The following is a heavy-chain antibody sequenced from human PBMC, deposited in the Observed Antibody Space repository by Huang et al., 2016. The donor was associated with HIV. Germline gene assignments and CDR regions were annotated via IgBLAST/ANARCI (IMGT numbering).Heavy chain of an antibody. CDR3: TRDGTTASYYSESSGFDL. D-gene: IGHD3-22*01. J-gene: IGHJ4*02. Sequence: QVQLVQSGAEVTKPGASVKVSCKVTGFIITDYYMHWVRQAPGQGLEWMGGFNPNSGGSKYAQKFQGRGTMTTDTSVSTVYMVLSSLRSDDTATYYCTRDGTTASYYSESSGFDLWGQGTLVTVSS. CDR1: GFIITDYY. V-gene: IGHV1-2*02. CDR2: FNPNSGGS.